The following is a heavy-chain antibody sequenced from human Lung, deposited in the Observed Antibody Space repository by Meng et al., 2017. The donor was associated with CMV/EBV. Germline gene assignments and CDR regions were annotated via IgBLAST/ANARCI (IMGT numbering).Heavy chain of an antibody. CDR1: GFTFSHYK. J-gene: IGHJ4*02. D-gene: IGHD5-18*01. CDR3: ARSDSYGDFDS. V-gene: IGHV3-48*03. CDR2: ISRSDNTK. Sequence: GESLKISCAASGFTFSHYKMNWVRRAPGKGLEWVSYISRSDNTKDYADSVKGRFTISRDNAKNSLYLHMNSLRADDTAVYYCARSDSYGDFDSWGQGTLVTVSS.